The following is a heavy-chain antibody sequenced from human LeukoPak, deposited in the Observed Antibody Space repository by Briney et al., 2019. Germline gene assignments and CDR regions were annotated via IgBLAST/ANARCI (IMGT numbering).Heavy chain of an antibody. V-gene: IGHV6-1*01. Sequence: SQTLSLTCAISGDSVSSNSAAWNWIRQSPSRGLEWLGRTYYRSKWYNDYAVSVKSRITINPDTSKNQFSLQLNSVTPEDTAVSYCARDLIAAAGTHYYYGMDVWGQGTTVTVSS. CDR2: TYYRSKWYN. CDR1: GDSVSSNSAA. D-gene: IGHD6-13*01. J-gene: IGHJ6*02. CDR3: ARDLIAAAGTHYYYGMDV.